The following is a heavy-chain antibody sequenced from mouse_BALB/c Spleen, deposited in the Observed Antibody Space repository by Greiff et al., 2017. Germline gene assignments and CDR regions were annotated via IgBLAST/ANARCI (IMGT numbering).Heavy chain of an antibody. D-gene: IGHD1-1*01. CDR1: GFTFSSYA. V-gene: IGHV5-6-5*01. Sequence: EVQRVESGGGLVKPGGSLKLSCAASGFTFSSYAMSWVRQTPEKRLEWVASISSGGSTYYPDSVKGRFTISRDNARNILYLQMSSLRSEDTAMYYCARAVVATKYYFDYWGQGTTLTVSS. CDR2: ISSGGST. CDR3: ARAVVATKYYFDY. J-gene: IGHJ2*01.